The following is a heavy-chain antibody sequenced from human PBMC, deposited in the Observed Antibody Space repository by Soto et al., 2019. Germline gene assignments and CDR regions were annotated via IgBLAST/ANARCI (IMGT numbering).Heavy chain of an antibody. D-gene: IGHD3-22*01. J-gene: IGHJ4*02. CDR3: AKEGAYNYYDSSGVDY. CDR2: ISYDGSNK. CDR1: GFTFSSYG. Sequence: GGSLRLSCAASGFTFSSYGMHWVRQAPGKGLEWVAVISYDGSNKYYADSVKGRFTISRDNSKNTLYLQMNSLRAEDTAVYYCAKEGAYNYYDSSGVDYWGQGTLVTVSS. V-gene: IGHV3-30*18.